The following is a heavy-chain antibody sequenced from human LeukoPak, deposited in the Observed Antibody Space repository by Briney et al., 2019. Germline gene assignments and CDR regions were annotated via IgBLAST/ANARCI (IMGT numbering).Heavy chain of an antibody. CDR3: AREGPNIFGYHHH. Sequence: SETLSLTCAVSGHSISSDYYWGWIRQPRGKGLERIGSISHSGNTYYNPSLRSRVTISVDTSKHQFSLKLTFVTAADTAVYYCAREGPNIFGYHHHGGRGTLVTVSS. CDR2: ISHSGNT. D-gene: IGHD5-18*01. V-gene: IGHV4-38-2*02. J-gene: IGHJ4*02. CDR1: GHSISSDYY.